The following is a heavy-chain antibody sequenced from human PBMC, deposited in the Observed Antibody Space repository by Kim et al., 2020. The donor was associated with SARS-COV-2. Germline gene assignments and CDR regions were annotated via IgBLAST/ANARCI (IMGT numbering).Heavy chain of an antibody. CDR1: GGSISSSNW. Sequence: SETLSLTCAVSGGSISSSNWWSWVRQPPGKGLEWIGEIYHSGSTNYNPSLKSRVTISVDKSKNKFSLKLSSVTAADTAVYYCARDRSRYGDYYYYYGMDVWGQGTTVTVSS. V-gene: IGHV4-4*02. CDR2: IYHSGST. D-gene: IGHD4-17*01. CDR3: ARDRSRYGDYYYYYGMDV. J-gene: IGHJ6*02.